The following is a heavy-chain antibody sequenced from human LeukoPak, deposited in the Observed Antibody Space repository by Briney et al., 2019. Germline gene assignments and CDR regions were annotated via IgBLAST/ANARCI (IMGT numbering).Heavy chain of an antibody. Sequence: ASVKVSCKASGYTFTSYGISWVRQAPGQGLEWMGWISAYNGNTNYAQKLQGRVTMTTDTSMSTAYMELRSLRSDDTAVYYCARADRGFYGDYVFDYWGQGTLVTVSS. J-gene: IGHJ4*02. V-gene: IGHV1-18*01. CDR3: ARADRGFYGDYVFDY. D-gene: IGHD4-17*01. CDR2: ISAYNGNT. CDR1: GYTFTSYG.